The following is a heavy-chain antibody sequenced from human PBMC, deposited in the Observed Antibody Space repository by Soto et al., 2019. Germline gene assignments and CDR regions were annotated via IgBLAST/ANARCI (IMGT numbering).Heavy chain of an antibody. D-gene: IGHD3-3*01. CDR3: AYRVNYTSYWAVGWFDP. V-gene: IGHV2-5*02. Sequence: QITLKESGPTLLEPTQTLTLTCSFSGFSLTTSGVGVGWLRQAPGKALECLGIIYWDNDRRYNPALKSRLTTTQATTSNQVLPTLTSTQPLHTAMYFCAYRVNYTSYWAVGWFDPWCQGNLVTVS. CDR2: IYWDNDR. J-gene: IGHJ5*02. CDR1: GFSLTTSGVG.